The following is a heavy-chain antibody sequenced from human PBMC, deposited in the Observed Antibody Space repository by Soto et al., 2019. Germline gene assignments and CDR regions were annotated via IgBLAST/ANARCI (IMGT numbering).Heavy chain of an antibody. Sequence: ASVKVCCEASGYTFTSYARHWVRQAPGQRLEWMGWINAGNGNTKYSQKFQGRVTITRDTSASTAYMELSSLRSEDTAVYYCARSPSLFIDYWGQGTLVTVSS. J-gene: IGHJ4*02. V-gene: IGHV1-3*01. CDR3: ARSPSLFIDY. CDR1: GYTFTSYA. D-gene: IGHD2-2*01. CDR2: INAGNGNT.